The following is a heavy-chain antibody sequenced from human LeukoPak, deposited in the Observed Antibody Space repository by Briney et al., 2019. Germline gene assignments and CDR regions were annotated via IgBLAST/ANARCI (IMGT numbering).Heavy chain of an antibody. CDR3: ARRGYYYDSSGYYEASAFDI. J-gene: IGHJ3*02. CDR1: GGSISSYY. CDR2: ICTSGST. V-gene: IGHV4-4*09. D-gene: IGHD3-22*01. Sequence: PSETLSLTCTVSGGSISSYYWSWIRQPPGKGLEWIGYICTSGSTNYNPSLKSRVTISVDTSKNQFSLKLSSVTAADTAVYYCARRGYYYDSSGYYEASAFDIWGQGTMVTVSS.